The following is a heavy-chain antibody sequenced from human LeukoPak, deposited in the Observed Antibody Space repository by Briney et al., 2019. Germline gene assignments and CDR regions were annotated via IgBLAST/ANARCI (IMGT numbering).Heavy chain of an antibody. D-gene: IGHD3-10*01. CDR1: GFTVSSNY. Sequence: GGSLRLSCAASGFTVSSNYMSWVRQAPGKGLEWVSVIYSGGSTYYADSVKGRFTISRDNSKNTLYLQMNSLRAEDTAVYYCAREKKAQDYYGSGQDAFDIWGQGTMVTVSS. J-gene: IGHJ3*02. V-gene: IGHV3-66*01. CDR2: IYSGGST. CDR3: AREKKAQDYYGSGQDAFDI.